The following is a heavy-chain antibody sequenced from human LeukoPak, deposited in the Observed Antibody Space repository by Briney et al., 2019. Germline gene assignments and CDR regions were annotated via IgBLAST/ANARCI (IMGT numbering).Heavy chain of an antibody. CDR2: IYWDDDK. D-gene: IGHD4-11*01. V-gene: IGHV2-5*02. Sequence: SGPTLVKPTPTLTLTCTFSGFSLSTSGVGVGWIRQPPGRALEWLALIYWDDDKRYSPSLKSRLTTTKDTSRNQVVLTMTNMDPVDTATYYCAHMIYSNSYFDYWGQGTLVTVSS. CDR1: GFSLSTSGVG. J-gene: IGHJ4*02. CDR3: AHMIYSNSYFDY.